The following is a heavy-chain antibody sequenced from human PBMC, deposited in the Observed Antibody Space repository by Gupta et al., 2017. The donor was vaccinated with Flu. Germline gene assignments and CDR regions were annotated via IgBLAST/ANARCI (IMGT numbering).Heavy chain of an antibody. CDR3: AKTRDINYDSLRYDGDFDY. Sequence: EVQLVESGGDLVQPGRSLRLSCAASGFMFENYAMNWVRQVPGKGLEWVSSISWNSGSIGYADSVKGRFTISRDNARKSLYLQMNSLRPEDSALYYCAKTRDINYDSLRYDGDFDYWGQGTLVTGSS. CDR1: GFMFENYA. J-gene: IGHJ4*02. CDR2: ISWNSGSI. D-gene: IGHD3-22*01. V-gene: IGHV3-9*01.